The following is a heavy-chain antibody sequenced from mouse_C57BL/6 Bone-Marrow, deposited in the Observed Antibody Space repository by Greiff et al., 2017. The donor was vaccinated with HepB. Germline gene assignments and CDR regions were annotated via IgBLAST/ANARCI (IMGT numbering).Heavy chain of an antibody. V-gene: IGHV1-5*01. J-gene: IGHJ2*01. CDR1: GYTFTSYW. CDR3: TRVRDITTAYFDY. D-gene: IGHD1-1*01. CDR2: IYPGNSDT. Sequence: EVQLQQSGTVLARPGASVKMSCKTSGYTFTSYWMHWVKQRPGPGLEWIGAIYPGNSDTSYNEKFKGKAKLTAVTSASTAYIELSSLTNEDSAVYYSTRVRDITTAYFDYWGQGTTLTVSS.